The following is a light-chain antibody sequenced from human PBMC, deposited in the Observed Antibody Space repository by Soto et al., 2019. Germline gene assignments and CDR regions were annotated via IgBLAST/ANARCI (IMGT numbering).Light chain of an antibody. CDR3: QQSYCTPLT. CDR2: AAS. Sequence: DIQMTQSPSSLSASVGDRVTITCRASQSISSYLNWYQQKPGKAPKLLIYAASSLQSGVPSRFSGSGSGTAFTLTISSRQPEDVATYYCQQSYCTPLTFGGGTKVEIK. J-gene: IGKJ4*01. V-gene: IGKV1-39*01. CDR1: QSISSY.